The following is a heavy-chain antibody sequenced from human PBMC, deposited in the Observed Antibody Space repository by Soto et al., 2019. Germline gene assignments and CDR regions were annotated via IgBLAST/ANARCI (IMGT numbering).Heavy chain of an antibody. CDR3: AKMPLILNLGAFDV. Sequence: SETLSLTCVVSGYSISTSNWWGWIRQPPGKGLEWIGYIYHSGSTYYKPSLKSRVTMSLDTSKNQLSMNLSSVTAVDTAVYYCAKMPLILNLGAFDVWGHGTMVT. CDR2: IYHSGST. CDR1: GYSISTSNW. V-gene: IGHV4-28*01. J-gene: IGHJ3*01.